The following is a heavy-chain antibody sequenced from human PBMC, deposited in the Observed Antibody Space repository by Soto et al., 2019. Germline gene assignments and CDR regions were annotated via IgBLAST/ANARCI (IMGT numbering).Heavy chain of an antibody. D-gene: IGHD2-8*01. J-gene: IGHJ4*02. CDR1: GYTFTDYY. V-gene: IGHV1-46*01. Sequence: QVQLVQSGAEVKKPGASVKVSCKASGYTFTDYYIHWVRQAPGQGLEWMGMINPSGGCTDYAQKFGGRVTMTRDTSTGTVYMELSSLRSEDTAVYYCARPPFPGCINAVCYPFDYWGQGTLVTVSS. CDR2: INPSGGCT. CDR3: ARPPFPGCINAVCYPFDY.